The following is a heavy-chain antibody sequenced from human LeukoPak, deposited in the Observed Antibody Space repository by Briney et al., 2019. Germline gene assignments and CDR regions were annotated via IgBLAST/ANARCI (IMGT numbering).Heavy chain of an antibody. Sequence: SETLSLTCTVSGGSISSSSYYWGWIRQPPGKGLEWIGSIYYSVSTSYNPSLKSRVTISVDTSKNQFSLKLSSVTAADTAVYYCARNSSGGWFDPWGQGTLVTVSS. CDR1: GGSISSSSYY. CDR2: IYYSVST. D-gene: IGHD6-19*01. V-gene: IGHV4-39*01. J-gene: IGHJ5*02. CDR3: ARNSSGGWFDP.